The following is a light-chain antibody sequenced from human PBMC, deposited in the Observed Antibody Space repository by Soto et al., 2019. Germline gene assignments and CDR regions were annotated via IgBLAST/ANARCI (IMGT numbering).Light chain of an antibody. V-gene: IGKV3D-15*01. CDR1: QSVSTRY. J-gene: IGKJ2*02. CDR3: QQYYNWPWT. CDR2: GAS. Sequence: EIVLTQSPGTLSLSPGERATLSCRASQSVSTRYLAWYRQKPGQAPRLLIYGASARATGSPASFSGSGSGTEFTLTINSLQSEDFAVYYCQQYYNWPWTFGQGTELEIK.